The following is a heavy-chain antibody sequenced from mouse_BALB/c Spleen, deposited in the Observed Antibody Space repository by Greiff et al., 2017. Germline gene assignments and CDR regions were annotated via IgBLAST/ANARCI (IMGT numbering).Heavy chain of an antibody. CDR3: ARADSSGYVGYDFDY. J-gene: IGHJ2*01. CDR1: GFSLTGYG. Sequence: VQLVESGPGLVAPSQSLSITCTASGFSLTGYGVNWVRQPPGKGLEWLGMIWGDGSTDYNSALKSRLSISKDNSKSQVFLKMNSRQTDDTARYYCARADSSGYVGYDFDYWGQGTTLTVSS. CDR2: IWGDGST. V-gene: IGHV2-6-7*01. D-gene: IGHD3-2*01.